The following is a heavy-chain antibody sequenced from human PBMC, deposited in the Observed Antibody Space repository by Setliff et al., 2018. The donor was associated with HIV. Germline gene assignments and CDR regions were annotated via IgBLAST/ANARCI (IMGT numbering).Heavy chain of an antibody. V-gene: IGHV3-30*09. D-gene: IGHD3-22*01. CDR3: ARGYYDSRGYYYPFDY. Sequence: GGSLRLSCAASGFTFSSYAMHWVRQAPGKGLEWVAVVSYDGSNEYYPDPVKGRFAISRDNSKNTLYLQMNSLRAEDTAVYYCARGYYDSRGYYYPFDYWGQGTLVTVSS. J-gene: IGHJ4*02. CDR2: VSYDGSNE. CDR1: GFTFSSYA.